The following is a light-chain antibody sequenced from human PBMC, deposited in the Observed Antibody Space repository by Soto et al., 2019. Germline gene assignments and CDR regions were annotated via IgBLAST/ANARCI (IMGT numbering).Light chain of an antibody. Sequence: DIPMTQSPSSLSASVGDRVTITCRASQSISSYLNWYQQKPGKAPKLLIYAASSVQSGVPSRFSGSGSGTDFTLTISRLQPEDFATYYCQQSYSTPWTFGQGTKVEIK. J-gene: IGKJ1*01. V-gene: IGKV1-39*01. CDR2: AAS. CDR3: QQSYSTPWT. CDR1: QSISSY.